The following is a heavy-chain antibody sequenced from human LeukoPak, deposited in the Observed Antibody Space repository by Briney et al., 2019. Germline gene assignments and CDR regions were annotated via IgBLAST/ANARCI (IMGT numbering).Heavy chain of an antibody. D-gene: IGHD5-18*01. CDR2: INHRVGI. CDR1: GGSLRGYY. J-gene: IGHJ6*03. Sequence: LETLSLTCALHGGSLRGYYWSRIRQTPGAGLEWMWEINHRVGINYTPSLTRRVTIPVDTSKKQICRKLSSVAAGVTAVFNCAKVDRGYSYGLIQRVPQYYYYYMDGWGKGTTVTVSS. V-gene: IGHV4-34*01. CDR3: AKVDRGYSYGLIQRVPQYYYYYMDG.